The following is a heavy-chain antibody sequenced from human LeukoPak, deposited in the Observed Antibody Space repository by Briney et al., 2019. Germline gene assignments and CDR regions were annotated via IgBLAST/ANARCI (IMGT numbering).Heavy chain of an antibody. J-gene: IGHJ6*03. CDR3: AREPAYYYGSTRGGDYYYYMDV. Sequence: PGGSLRLSCAASGFTFSSYSMNWVRQAPGKGLEWVSSISSSSSYIYYADSVKGRFTISRDNAKNSLYLQMNSLRAEDTAVYYCAREPAYYYGSTRGGDYYYYMDVWGKGTTVTVSS. V-gene: IGHV3-21*01. CDR2: ISSSSSYI. CDR1: GFTFSSYS. D-gene: IGHD3-10*01.